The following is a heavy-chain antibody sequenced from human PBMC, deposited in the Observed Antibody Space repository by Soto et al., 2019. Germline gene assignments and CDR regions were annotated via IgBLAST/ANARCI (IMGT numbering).Heavy chain of an antibody. V-gene: IGHV4-30-2*01. CDR3: ARGYCSSTSCYRDAFDI. Sequence: SETLSLTCAVSGGSISSGGYCWSWIRQPPGKGLEWIGYIYHSGSTYYKSSLKSRVTISVDRSKNQFSLKLSSVTAADTAVYYCARGYCSSTSCYRDAFDIWGQGTMVTVSS. CDR2: IYHSGST. D-gene: IGHD2-2*02. CDR1: GGSISSGGYC. J-gene: IGHJ3*02.